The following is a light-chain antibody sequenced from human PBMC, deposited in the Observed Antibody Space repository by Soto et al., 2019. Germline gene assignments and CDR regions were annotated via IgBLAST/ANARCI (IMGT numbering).Light chain of an antibody. V-gene: IGKV3-20*01. J-gene: IGKJ4*02. CDR1: QSVSNSY. CDR2: GAS. CDR3: HQSGSSPLT. Sequence: EIVLTQSPGTLSLSPGERATLSCRASQSVSNSYLAWYQQKPGQAPRLLIYGASSRATGIPDRFSGSGSGTDFTLNISRLETEDFAVYYCHQSGSSPLTFGGGTKVVIK.